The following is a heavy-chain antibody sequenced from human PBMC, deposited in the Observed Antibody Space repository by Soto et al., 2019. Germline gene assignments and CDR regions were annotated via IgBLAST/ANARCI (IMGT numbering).Heavy chain of an antibody. CDR3: ASPLYSSGWFYYGMDV. CDR1: GGTFSSYA. Sequence: SVKVSCKASGGTFSSYAISWVRQAPGQGLEWMGGIIPIFGTANYAQKFQGRVTITADESTSTAYMELSSLRSEDTAVYYCASPLYSSGWFYYGMDVWGQGTMVTVSS. CDR2: IIPIFGTA. D-gene: IGHD6-19*01. J-gene: IGHJ6*02. V-gene: IGHV1-69*13.